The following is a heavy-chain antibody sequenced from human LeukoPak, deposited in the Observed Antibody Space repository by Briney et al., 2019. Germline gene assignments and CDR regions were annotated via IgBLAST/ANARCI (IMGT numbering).Heavy chain of an antibody. V-gene: IGHV3-30*02. J-gene: IGHJ4*02. CDR3: ARKSTSFGLFDY. CDR2: IWYDGSNK. CDR1: GFTFSTYG. D-gene: IGHD2-2*01. Sequence: GGSLRLSCAASGFTFSTYGMHWVRQAPSKGLECVTFIWYDGSNKYYADSVKGRFTISRDNSKNTLYLQMNSLRAEDTAMYYCARKSTSFGLFDYWGQGTVVIVSS.